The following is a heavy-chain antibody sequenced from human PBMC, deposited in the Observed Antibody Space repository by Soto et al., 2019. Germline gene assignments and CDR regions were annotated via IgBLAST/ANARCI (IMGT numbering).Heavy chain of an antibody. Sequence: QVQLQESGPGLVKPSQTLSLTCTVSGGSINSGGYYWNWIRQHPGRGLEWMGYIYYTGSTYYNPSLKSRITFSMDTSRNQFSLKVNSVTAADTAVYYCARATPSVATLGYGMDVWGQGTTVVVSS. J-gene: IGHJ6*02. D-gene: IGHD5-12*01. V-gene: IGHV4-31*03. CDR3: ARATPSVATLGYGMDV. CDR2: IYYTGST. CDR1: GGSINSGGYY.